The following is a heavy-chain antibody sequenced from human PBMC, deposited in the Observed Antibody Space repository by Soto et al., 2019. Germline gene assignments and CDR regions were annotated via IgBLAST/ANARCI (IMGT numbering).Heavy chain of an antibody. V-gene: IGHV3-74*01. Sequence: GGSLRLSCAASGFTFSSYWMHWVRQVPEKGLGWVSRINSDGSITNYADAVKGRFTISRDNVKNTLYLQMNSLRAEDTAVYYCVRYSRSVGGSYRPDYWGQGTLVTVSS. CDR1: GFTFSSYW. J-gene: IGHJ4*02. CDR2: INSDGSIT. CDR3: VRYSRSVGGSYRPDY. D-gene: IGHD3-16*02.